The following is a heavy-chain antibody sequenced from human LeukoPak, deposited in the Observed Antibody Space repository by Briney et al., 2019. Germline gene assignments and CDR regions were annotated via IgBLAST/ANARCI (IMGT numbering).Heavy chain of an antibody. CDR2: INSDGSST. V-gene: IGHV3-74*01. D-gene: IGHD3-3*01. Sequence: GGSLRLSYAASGFTFSSYWMHWVRQAPGKGLVWVSRINSDGSSTSYADSVKGRFTISRDNAKNTLYLQMNSLRAEDTAVYYCARVHYDFWSGWEGGAFDIWGQGTMVTVSS. CDR1: GFTFSSYW. J-gene: IGHJ3*02. CDR3: ARVHYDFWSGWEGGAFDI.